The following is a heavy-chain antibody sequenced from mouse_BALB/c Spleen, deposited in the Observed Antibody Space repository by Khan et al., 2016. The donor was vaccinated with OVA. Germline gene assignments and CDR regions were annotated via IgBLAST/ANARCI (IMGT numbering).Heavy chain of an antibody. CDR3: ARSLITTWYFDV. V-gene: IGHV5-17*02. J-gene: IGHJ1*01. CDR1: GFTFSSFG. Sequence: EVELVESGGGLVQPGGSRKLSCAASGFTFSSFGMHWVRQAPEKGLEWVAYISSGSATIYYADTVQGRFTISRDNPKNTLFLQMTSLRSEDTAIYYCARSLITTWYFDVWGAGTTVTVSS. CDR2: ISSGSATI. D-gene: IGHD2-4*01.